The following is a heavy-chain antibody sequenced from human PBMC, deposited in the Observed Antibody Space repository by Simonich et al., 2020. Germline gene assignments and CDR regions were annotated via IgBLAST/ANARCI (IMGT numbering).Heavy chain of an antibody. CDR1: GGSFSGYY. V-gene: IGHV4-34*01. J-gene: IGHJ3*02. Sequence: QVQLQQWGAGLLKPSETLSLTCAVYGGSFSGYYWSWIRPPPGKGLEWIGEINHSGSTNYNPSLKSRVTISVDTSKNQFSLKLSSVTAADTAVYYCARGKGWKNGFDIWGQGTMVTVSS. D-gene: IGHD1-1*01. CDR2: INHSGST. CDR3: ARGKGWKNGFDI.